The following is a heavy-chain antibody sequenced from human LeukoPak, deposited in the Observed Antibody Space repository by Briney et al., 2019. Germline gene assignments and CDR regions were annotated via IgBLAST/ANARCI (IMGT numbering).Heavy chain of an antibody. Sequence: SETLSLTCTVSGGSISSYYWSWIRQPPGKGLEWIGYIYYSGSTNYNPSLKSRVTISVDTSKNQFSLKLSSVTAADTAVYYCARGGVRGDPFDYWGQGTLVTVSS. V-gene: IGHV4-59*01. J-gene: IGHJ4*02. CDR2: IYYSGST. CDR3: ARGGVRGDPFDY. D-gene: IGHD2-21*01. CDR1: GGSISSYY.